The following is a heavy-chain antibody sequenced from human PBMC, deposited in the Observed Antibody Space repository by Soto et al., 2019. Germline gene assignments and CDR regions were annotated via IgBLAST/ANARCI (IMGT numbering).Heavy chain of an antibody. J-gene: IGHJ6*02. CDR1: GFTFSSYS. CDR3: ARELSQGYDFWSGYYIRKPYYYYYGMDV. D-gene: IGHD3-3*01. V-gene: IGHV3-21*01. CDR2: ISISSSYI. Sequence: SGGSLRLSCAASGFTFSSYSMNWVRQAPGKGLEWVSSISISSSYIYYADSFKGRFTISRDNAKNSLYLQMNSLRAEDTAVYYCARELSQGYDFWSGYYIRKPYYYYYGMDVWGQGTTVTVSS.